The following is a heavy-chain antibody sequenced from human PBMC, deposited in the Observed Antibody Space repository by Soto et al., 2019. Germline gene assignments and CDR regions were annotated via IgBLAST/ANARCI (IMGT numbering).Heavy chain of an antibody. V-gene: IGHV1-69*02. J-gene: IGHJ5*02. CDR1: GGTFINYT. CDR2: MIPIVGIA. D-gene: IGHD3-9*01. CDR3: ATELRYFDWLFPNNWFDP. Sequence: VASVKVSCKASGGTFINYTISWVRQAAGQGLEWMGRMIPIVGIANYAQKFQGRVTITADKSTSTAYMELSSLRSEDTAVYYCATELRYFDWLFPNNWFDPWGQGTLVTVSS.